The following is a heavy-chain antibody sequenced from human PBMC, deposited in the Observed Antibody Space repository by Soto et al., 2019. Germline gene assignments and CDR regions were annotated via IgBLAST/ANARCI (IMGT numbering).Heavy chain of an antibody. Sequence: GGSLRLSCAASGFTFSSYAMSWVRQAPGKGLEWVSAISGSGGSTYYADSVKGRFTISRDNSKNTLYLQMNSLRAEDTAVYYCAKDPRYSGYDSTVVRWFDPWGQGTLVTVSS. CDR3: AKDPRYSGYDSTVVRWFDP. CDR1: GFTFSSYA. D-gene: IGHD5-12*01. J-gene: IGHJ5*02. CDR2: ISGSGGST. V-gene: IGHV3-23*01.